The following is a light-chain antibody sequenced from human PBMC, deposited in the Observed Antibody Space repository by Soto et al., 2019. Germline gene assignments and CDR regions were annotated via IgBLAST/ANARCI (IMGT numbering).Light chain of an antibody. CDR2: GAS. J-gene: IGKJ2*01. Sequence: EIVMTQSPATLSVFPGERATLSCRASQSISSNLAWYQQKPGQAPRLLIYGASARATGIPARFIGCGSGTEFTLTISSLQSEDFAIYYCQQYNNWPPYTFGQGTKLEIK. V-gene: IGKV3-15*01. CDR1: QSISSN. CDR3: QQYNNWPPYT.